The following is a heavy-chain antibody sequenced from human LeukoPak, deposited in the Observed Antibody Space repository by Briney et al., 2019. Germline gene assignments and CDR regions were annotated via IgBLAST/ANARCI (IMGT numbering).Heavy chain of an antibody. Sequence: PSETLSLTCSVSGGSITSSYWTWVRQPPGKGLEFIGYISNAGSTNYNPSLKCRVTISVDTAKNQLSVNLTSVTDADTAVYYCARDKHLGLCSAGRCYPYYFDSWGQGIQVTVSS. CDR2: ISNAGST. CDR3: ARDKHLGLCSAGRCYPYYFDS. D-gene: IGHD2-15*01. V-gene: IGHV4-59*01. J-gene: IGHJ4*02. CDR1: GGSITSSY.